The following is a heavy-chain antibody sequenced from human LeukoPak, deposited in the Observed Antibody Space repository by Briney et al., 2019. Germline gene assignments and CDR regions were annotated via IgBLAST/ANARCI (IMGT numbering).Heavy chain of an antibody. CDR3: ARDYKYAFDN. V-gene: IGHV3-48*01. CDR2: IGIDSGNT. Sequence: QTGGSLGLSWAASGLTFVVYRMNWVRKAPGKGVEWISYIGIDSGNTNYADSVKGRFTISGDKAKNSLYLQMNSLRVEDTAVYYCARDYKYAFDNWGQGTLVTVSS. CDR1: GLTFVVYR. D-gene: IGHD5-24*01. J-gene: IGHJ4*02.